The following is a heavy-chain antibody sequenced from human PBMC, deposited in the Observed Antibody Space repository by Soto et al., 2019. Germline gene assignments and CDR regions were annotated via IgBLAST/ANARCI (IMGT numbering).Heavy chain of an antibody. CDR2: ISAYNGNT. V-gene: IGHV1-18*01. CDR3: ARVGKGITMSRDAFDI. Sequence: ASVKVSCKASGYTFTSYGISWVRQAPGQGLEWMGWISAYNGNTNYAQKLQGRVTMTTDTSTSTAYMELRSLRSDDTAVYYCARVGKGITMSRDAFDIWGQGTMVTVSS. CDR1: GYTFTSYG. J-gene: IGHJ3*02. D-gene: IGHD3-10*02.